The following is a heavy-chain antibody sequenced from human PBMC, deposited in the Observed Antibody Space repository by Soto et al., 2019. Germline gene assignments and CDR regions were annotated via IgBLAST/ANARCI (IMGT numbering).Heavy chain of an antibody. CDR3: ARGYYDSSGYLAHPADY. CDR2: IWYDGSNK. CDR1: GFTFSSYG. D-gene: IGHD3-22*01. Sequence: PGGSLRLSCAASGFTFSSYGMHWVRQAPGKGLEWVAVIWYDGSNKYYADSVKGRFTISRDNSKNTLYLQMNSLRAEDTAVYYCARGYYDSSGYLAHPADYWGQGTLVTVSS. J-gene: IGHJ4*02. V-gene: IGHV3-33*01.